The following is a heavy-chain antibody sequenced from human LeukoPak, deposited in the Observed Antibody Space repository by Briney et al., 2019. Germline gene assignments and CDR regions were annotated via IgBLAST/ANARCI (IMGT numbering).Heavy chain of an antibody. V-gene: IGHV3-30-3*01. CDR3: AREDDSSGYFIFDY. D-gene: IGHD3-22*01. CDR1: GFTFSSYA. CDR2: ISYDGSNK. Sequence: PGGSLRLSCAASGFTFSSYAMRWVRQAPGKGLERVAVISYDGSNKYYADSVKGRFTISRDNSKNTLYLQMNSLRAEDTAVYYCAREDDSSGYFIFDYWGQGTLVTVSS. J-gene: IGHJ4*02.